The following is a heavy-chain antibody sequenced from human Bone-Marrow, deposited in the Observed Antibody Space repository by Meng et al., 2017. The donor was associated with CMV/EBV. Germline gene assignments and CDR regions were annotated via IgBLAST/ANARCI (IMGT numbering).Heavy chain of an antibody. CDR3: ARDLVVYYYYYGMDV. CDR2: IIPTFGTA. Sequence: SVKVSCKASGGTFSSYAISWVRQAPGQGLEWMGGIIPTFGTANYAQKFQGRVTMTTDTSTSTAYMELRSLRSDDTAVYYCARDLVVYYYYYGMDVWGQGTTVTVSS. J-gene: IGHJ6*02. V-gene: IGHV1-69*05. D-gene: IGHD6-6*01. CDR1: GGTFSSYA.